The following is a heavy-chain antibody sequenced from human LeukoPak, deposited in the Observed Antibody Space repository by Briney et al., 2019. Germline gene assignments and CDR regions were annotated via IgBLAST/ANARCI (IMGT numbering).Heavy chain of an antibody. Sequence: PGGSLRLSCTTSGFTFSDYYMSWIRPAPGKGLEWVSYISSSGSTIYYADSVKGRFTISRDNAKNSLYLQMNSLRAEDTAVYYCARERGGRMYAFDIWGQGTMVTVSS. CDR3: ARERGGRMYAFDI. J-gene: IGHJ3*02. CDR2: ISSSGSTI. CDR1: GFTFSDYY. V-gene: IGHV3-11*01. D-gene: IGHD3-16*01.